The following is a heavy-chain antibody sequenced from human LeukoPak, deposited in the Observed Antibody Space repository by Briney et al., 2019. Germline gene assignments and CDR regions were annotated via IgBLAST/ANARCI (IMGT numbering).Heavy chain of an antibody. D-gene: IGHD3-22*01. J-gene: IGHJ4*02. CDR1: GGSIGSSAYS. V-gene: IGHV4-39*01. CDR3: ARRYDSSGYGLDY. CDR2: ISYTGTT. Sequence: SETLSLTCTVSGGSIGSSAYSWGWIRQPPGKGLEWIGSISYTGTTYYNPSLKSRVTISLDTSKNQFSLKLSSVTAADTAVYYCARRYDSSGYGLDYWGQGTLVTVSS.